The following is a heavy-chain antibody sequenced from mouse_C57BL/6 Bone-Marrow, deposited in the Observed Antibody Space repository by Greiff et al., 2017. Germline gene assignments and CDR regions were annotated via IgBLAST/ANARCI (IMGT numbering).Heavy chain of an antibody. V-gene: IGHV1S81*02. J-gene: IGHJ2*01. Sequence: QVQLQQPGAELVKPGASVKLSCKASGYTFTSYWMHWVKQRPGQGLEWIGEINPSNGRTNYNEKFKSKATLTVDKSSSTAYMQLSSLTSEDSAVYYCAREYGNDFDYGGQGTTLTGSA. D-gene: IGHD2-10*02. CDR2: INPSNGRT. CDR1: GYTFTSYW. CDR3: AREYGNDFDY.